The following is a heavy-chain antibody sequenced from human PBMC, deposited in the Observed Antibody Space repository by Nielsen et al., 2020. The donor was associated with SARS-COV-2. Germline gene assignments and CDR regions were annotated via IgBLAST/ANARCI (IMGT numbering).Heavy chain of an antibody. Sequence: GESLKISCAASGFTFSDYYMSWIRQAPGKGLEWVSYISSSSSYTNYADSVKGRFTISRDNAKNSLYLQMNSLRAEDTAVYYCARHRRGIAPLPAATDDAFDIWGQGTMVTVSS. D-gene: IGHD2-2*01. CDR1: GFTFSDYY. V-gene: IGHV3-11*06. J-gene: IGHJ3*02. CDR2: ISSSSSYT. CDR3: ARHRRGIAPLPAATDDAFDI.